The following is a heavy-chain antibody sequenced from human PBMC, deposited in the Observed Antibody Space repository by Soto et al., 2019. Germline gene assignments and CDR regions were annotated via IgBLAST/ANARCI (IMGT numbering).Heavy chain of an antibody. J-gene: IGHJ6*02. V-gene: IGHV6-1*01. D-gene: IGHD3-16*01. Sequence: SQTLSLTSAIAGDSVSSNSAAWNWIRQSPSRGLEWLGRTYYRSKWYNDYAVSVKGRISINPDTSKNLFSLQLNSVTPEDTAVYYCARDRKGGFVMDVWGQGTTVTVSS. CDR3: ARDRKGGFVMDV. CDR2: TYYRSKWYN. CDR1: GDSVSSNSAA.